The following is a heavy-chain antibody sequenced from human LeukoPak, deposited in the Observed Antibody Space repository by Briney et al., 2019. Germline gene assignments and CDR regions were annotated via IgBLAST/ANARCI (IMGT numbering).Heavy chain of an antibody. V-gene: IGHV1-69*13. CDR3: ARVGSGGSCYSCHFDY. CDR1: GGTFSSYA. J-gene: IGHJ4*02. CDR2: IIPIFGTA. Sequence: GASVKVSCKASGGTFSSYAISWVRQAPGQGLEWMGGIIPIFGTANYAQKFQGRVTTTADESTSTAYMELSSLRSEDTAVYYCARVGSGGSCYSCHFDYWGQGTLVTVSS. D-gene: IGHD2-15*01.